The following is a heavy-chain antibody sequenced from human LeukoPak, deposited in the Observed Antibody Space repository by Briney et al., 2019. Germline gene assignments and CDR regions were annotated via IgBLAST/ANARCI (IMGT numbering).Heavy chain of an antibody. CDR1: GDSIRGCY. J-gene: IGHJ4*02. Sequence: KPSETLSLTCSVSGDSIRGCYWSWIRQPAGKGLEWIGRIYTSGSTNYNPSLKTRVTLSVDTSKSQFSLRLSSVTAADTAVYYCAREGTYCSRTSCYDSFLDYWGQGTLVTVSS. D-gene: IGHD2-2*01. CDR2: IYTSGST. V-gene: IGHV4-4*07. CDR3: AREGTYCSRTSCYDSFLDY.